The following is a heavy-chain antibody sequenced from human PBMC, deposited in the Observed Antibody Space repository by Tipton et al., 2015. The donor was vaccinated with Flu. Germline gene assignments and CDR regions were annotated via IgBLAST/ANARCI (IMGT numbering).Heavy chain of an antibody. Sequence: TLSLTCAVYNGPFCGYFWSWIRQPSGKGLEWIGDVDESGNTRYNSSLRSRVTISVDTSKNQFSLKVTSVTAADTAVYFCARTNQYSCSPFDYWGQGTLATVSS. D-gene: IGHD5-12*01. CDR3: ARTNQYSCSPFDY. CDR1: NGPFCGYF. J-gene: IGHJ4*02. CDR2: VDESGNT. V-gene: IGHV4-34*01.